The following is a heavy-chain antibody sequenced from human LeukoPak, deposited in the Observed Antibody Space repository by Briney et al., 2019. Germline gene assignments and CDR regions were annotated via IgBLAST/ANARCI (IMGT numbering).Heavy chain of an antibody. CDR3: ARDMRGPQDAFDI. CDR2: INSDGSGT. V-gene: IGHV3-74*01. D-gene: IGHD2-2*01. Sequence: GRSLRLSCAASGFTFSHYWMHWVRQVPGKGLVWVSRINSDGSGTSCADSVEGRFTISRDNARNTLFLQMNSLRAEDTAVYFCARDMRGPQDAFDIWGRGTLVVVSS. CDR1: GFTFSHYW. J-gene: IGHJ3*02.